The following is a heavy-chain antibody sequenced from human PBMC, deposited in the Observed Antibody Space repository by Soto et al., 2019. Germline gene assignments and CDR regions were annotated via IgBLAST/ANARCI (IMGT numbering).Heavy chain of an antibody. CDR1: GFTFSSYG. Sequence: PGGSLRLSCAASGFTFSSYGMHWVRQAPGKGLEWVAVIWYDGSNKYYADSVKGRFTISRDNSKNTLYLQMNSLRAEDTAVYYCARDGYSSSTGDTSGGAGDYWDQGTLVTGSS. J-gene: IGHJ4*02. CDR2: IWYDGSNK. D-gene: IGHD6-13*01. CDR3: ARDGYSSSTGDTSGGAGDY. V-gene: IGHV3-33*01.